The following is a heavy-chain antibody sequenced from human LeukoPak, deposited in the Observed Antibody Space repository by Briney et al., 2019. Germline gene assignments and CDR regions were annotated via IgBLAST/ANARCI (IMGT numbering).Heavy chain of an antibody. D-gene: IGHD3-9*01. CDR3: ARDPTGYYAFDY. V-gene: IGHV4-4*02. Sequence: KTSGTLSLTCAVSGVSISSSNWWSWVRQPPGKGLEWIGEIYHSGSTNYNPSLKSRVTISVDKSKNQFSLKLSSVTAADTAVYYCARDPTGYYAFDYWGQGTLVTVSS. J-gene: IGHJ4*02. CDR2: IYHSGST. CDR1: GVSISSSNW.